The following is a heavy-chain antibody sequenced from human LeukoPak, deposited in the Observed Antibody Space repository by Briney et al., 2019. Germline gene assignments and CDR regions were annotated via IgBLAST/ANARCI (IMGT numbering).Heavy chain of an antibody. CDR3: ATALTAIKTGFEA. Sequence: GASVKVSCQASGYAFTTYGINWVRLSPGQGLEWMGWINTNTGHTTYAQDFTGRFVFTLDTSVSTAYLQINSLKAEDTAVYYCATALTAIKTGFEAWGQGTLVTVSS. D-gene: IGHD4/OR15-4a*01. CDR2: INTNTGHT. CDR1: GYAFTTYG. J-gene: IGHJ5*02. V-gene: IGHV7-4-1*02.